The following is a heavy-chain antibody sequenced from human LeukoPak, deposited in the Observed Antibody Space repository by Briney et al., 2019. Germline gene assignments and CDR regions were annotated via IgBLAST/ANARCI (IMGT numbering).Heavy chain of an antibody. D-gene: IGHD1-1*01. J-gene: IGHJ4*02. V-gene: IGHV3-23*01. CDR3: ARGWTTFHY. CDR2: VSENGDGT. Sequence: GGALRLSCVASGFTFNHYAMGWVRHAPGKGLEWVASVSENGDGTMYPDSVKGRFTISRDNSRKTVLLEVNSLRVEDAATYYCARGWTTFHYWGQGALVTVSS. CDR1: GFTFNHYA.